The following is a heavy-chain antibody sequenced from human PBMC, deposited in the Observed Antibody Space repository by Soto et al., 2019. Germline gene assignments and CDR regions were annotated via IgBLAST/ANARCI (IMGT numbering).Heavy chain of an antibody. CDR3: EIDVDTAMVSDHYYGMDV. CDR2: IIPIFGTA. D-gene: IGHD5-18*01. CDR1: GGTFSSYS. V-gene: IGHV1-69*13. Sequence: ASVKVSCKASGGTFSSYSISWVRQAPGQGLEWMGGIIPIFGTANYAQKFQGRVTITADESTSTAYMELSSLRSEGTAVYYCEIDVDTAMVSDHYYGMDVWGQGTTVTVSS. J-gene: IGHJ6*02.